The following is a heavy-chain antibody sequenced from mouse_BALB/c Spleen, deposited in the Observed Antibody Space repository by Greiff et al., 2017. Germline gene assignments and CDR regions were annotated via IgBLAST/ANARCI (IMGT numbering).Heavy chain of an antibody. J-gene: IGHJ4*01. CDR2: IDPSDSYT. D-gene: IGHD3-2*02. Sequence: QVQLKQPGAELVKPGASVKLSCKASGYTFTSYWMHWVKQRPGQGLEWIGEIDPSDSYTNYNQKFKGKATLTVDKSSSTAYMQLSSLTSEDSAVYYCASSRNQDAMDYWGQGTSVTVSS. V-gene: IGHV1-69*02. CDR1: GYTFTSYW. CDR3: ASSRNQDAMDY.